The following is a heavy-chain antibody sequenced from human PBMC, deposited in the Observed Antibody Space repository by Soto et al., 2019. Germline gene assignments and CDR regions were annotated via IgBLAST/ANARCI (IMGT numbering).Heavy chain of an antibody. CDR3: ARDLAWKRGKVGRYYYGMDV. CDR2: ISTRSTYT. V-gene: IGHV3-11*06. CDR1: GFIFSDYY. J-gene: IGHJ6*02. Sequence: PGGSLRLSCAASGFIFSDYYMSWVRQTPGKGLEWVSYISTRSTYTNYADSVKGRFTISRDNTKNSLYLQMDSLRAEDTAVYYCARDLAWKRGKVGRYYYGMDVWGQGTTVTSP. D-gene: IGHD1-1*01.